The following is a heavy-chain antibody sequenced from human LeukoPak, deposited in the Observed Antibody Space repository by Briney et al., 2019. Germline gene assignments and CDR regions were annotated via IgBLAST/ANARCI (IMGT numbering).Heavy chain of an antibody. D-gene: IGHD1-7*01. CDR3: ARDYEARGNYAFY. CDR1: GFTFSNYD. V-gene: IGHV3-48*01. Sequence: GGSLRLSCAASGFTFSNYDMSWVRRAPGKGPEWISYIRSSTGTIYYADSVKGRFTISRDNAKNSLYLQMNSLRAEDTAVYYCARDYEARGNYAFYWGQGSLVTVSS. CDR2: IRSSTGTI. J-gene: IGHJ4*02.